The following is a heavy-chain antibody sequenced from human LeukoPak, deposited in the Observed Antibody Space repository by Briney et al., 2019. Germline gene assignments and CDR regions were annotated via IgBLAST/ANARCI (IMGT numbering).Heavy chain of an antibody. J-gene: IGHJ4*02. CDR3: ARGPHFFYDSWSGYLVY. CDR2: INHSGST. CDR1: GGSISSYY. V-gene: IGHV4-34*01. Sequence: PSETLSLTCTVSGGSISSYYWSWIRQPPGKGLEWIGEINHSGSTNYNPSLRSRVTISVDTSKNQFSLKLSSVTAADTAVYYCARGPHFFYDSWSGYLVYWGQGTLVTVSS. D-gene: IGHD3-3*01.